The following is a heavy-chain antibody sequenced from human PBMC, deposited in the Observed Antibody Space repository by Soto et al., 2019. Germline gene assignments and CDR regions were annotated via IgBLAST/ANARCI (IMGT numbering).Heavy chain of an antibody. V-gene: IGHV3-30*03. Sequence: PGGSLRLSCAASGFTFSSYGMHWVRQAPGKGLEWVAVISYDGSNKYYADSVKGRFTISRDNSKNTLYLQMNSLRAEDTAVYYCASQDGWRVSSSWLDYWGQGTLVTVSS. CDR1: GFTFSSYG. J-gene: IGHJ4*02. D-gene: IGHD6-13*01. CDR2: ISYDGSNK. CDR3: ASQDGWRVSSSWLDY.